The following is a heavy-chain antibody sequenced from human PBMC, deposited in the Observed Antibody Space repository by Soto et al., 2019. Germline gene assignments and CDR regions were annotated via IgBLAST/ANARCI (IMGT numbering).Heavy chain of an antibody. CDR3: ARDTYYYDSSGPPVDAFDI. CDR1: GGSISSGGYY. D-gene: IGHD3-22*01. V-gene: IGHV4-31*03. CDR2: IYYSGST. Sequence: QVQLQESGPGLVKPSQTLSLTCTVSGGSISSGGYYWSWIRQHPGKGLEWIGYIYYSGSTSYNPSLKSRVTISGDTSKNQFSLKLSSVTAADTAVYYCARDTYYYDSSGPPVDAFDIWGQGTMVTVSS. J-gene: IGHJ3*02.